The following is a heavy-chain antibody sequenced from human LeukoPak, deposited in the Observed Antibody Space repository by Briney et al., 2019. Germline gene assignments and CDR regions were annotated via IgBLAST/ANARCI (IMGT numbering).Heavy chain of an antibody. CDR1: GFTFSDYY. J-gene: IGHJ4*02. CDR3: ASVLTVRGNFYFDY. V-gene: IGHV4-59*01. Sequence: GSLRLSCAASGFTFSDYYMSWIRQPPGKGLEWIGYIYYSGSTNYNPSLKSRVTISVDTSKNQFSLKLSSVTAADTAVYYCASVLTVRGNFYFDYWGQGTLVTVSS. D-gene: IGHD4-23*01. CDR2: IYYSGST.